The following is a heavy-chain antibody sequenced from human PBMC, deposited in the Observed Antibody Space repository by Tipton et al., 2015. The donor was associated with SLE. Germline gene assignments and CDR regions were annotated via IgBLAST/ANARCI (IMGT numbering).Heavy chain of an antibody. CDR1: GGSISRYS. D-gene: IGHD6-19*01. CDR3: ARDSPTVAGTFDS. V-gene: IGHV4-4*07. Sequence: TLSLTCTVSGGSISRYSWSWIRQPAGKALEWIGHAYASGNTNYNPSLKSRVTMSVETSKNQFSLRLSSVTAADTAVYYCARDSPTVAGTFDSWGQGTLVVVSP. J-gene: IGHJ4*02. CDR2: AYASGNT.